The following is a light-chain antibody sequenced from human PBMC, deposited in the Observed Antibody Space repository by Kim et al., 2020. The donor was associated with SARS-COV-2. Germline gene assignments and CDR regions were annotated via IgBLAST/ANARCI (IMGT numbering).Light chain of an antibody. CDR1: SGDGGCYNY. Sequence: GQSVTIACTGTSGDGGCYNYVSWYQQHPGEAPKLMIYEVTKRPSGVPDRFSGSKSGNTASLTVSGLQAEDEADYYCSSYAGSNNLVFGGGTKLTVL. CDR2: EVT. CDR3: SSYAGSNNLV. J-gene: IGLJ2*01. V-gene: IGLV2-8*01.